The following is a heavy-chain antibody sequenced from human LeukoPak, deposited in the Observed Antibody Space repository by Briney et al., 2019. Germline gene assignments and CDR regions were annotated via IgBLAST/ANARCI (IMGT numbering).Heavy chain of an antibody. J-gene: IGHJ5*02. D-gene: IGHD5-18*01. CDR1: GGSISSYY. Sequence: SETLSLTCTVSGGSISSYYWSWIRQPAGKGLEWIGRIYTSGSTNYNPSLKSRVTMSVDTSKNQFSLRLSSVTAADTAVYYCARVVRGYSYGPRKCFDPWGQGTLVTVSS. CDR2: IYTSGST. CDR3: ARVVRGYSYGPRKCFDP. V-gene: IGHV4-4*07.